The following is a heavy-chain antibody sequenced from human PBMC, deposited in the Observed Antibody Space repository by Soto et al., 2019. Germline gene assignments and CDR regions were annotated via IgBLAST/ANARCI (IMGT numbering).Heavy chain of an antibody. CDR2: IFPSDSDT. V-gene: IGHV5-51*01. CDR1: GYRFTSYW. J-gene: IGHJ5*02. CDR3: ARKDKSGYFNRFDP. D-gene: IGHD3-22*01. Sequence: GESLKISCRTSGYRFTSYWIARVRQMPGKGLEWMGIIFPSDSDTRYSPSLQGQVTISADRSTSTVFLQWASLKASDTAVYFCARKDKSGYFNRFDPWGQGTLVTVSS.